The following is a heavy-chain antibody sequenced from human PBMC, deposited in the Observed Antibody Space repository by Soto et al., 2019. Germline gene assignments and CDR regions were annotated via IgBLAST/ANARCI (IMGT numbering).Heavy chain of an antibody. D-gene: IGHD3-3*01. CDR1: GFTFSSYS. CDR2: ISSSSSYI. Sequence: EVQLVESGGGLVKPGGSLRLSCAASGFTFSSYSMNWVRQAPGKGLEWVSSISSSSSYIYYADSVKGRFTISRDNAENSLYLQMNSQRAEDTAVYYCARDGIPRGYDFWSGPSTNYYYNDMDVWGKGTTVTVSS. J-gene: IGHJ6*03. V-gene: IGHV3-21*01. CDR3: ARDGIPRGYDFWSGPSTNYYYNDMDV.